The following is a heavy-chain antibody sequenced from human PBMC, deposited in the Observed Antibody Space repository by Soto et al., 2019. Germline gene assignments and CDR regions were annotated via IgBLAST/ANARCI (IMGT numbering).Heavy chain of an antibody. CDR3: ARVYHSDTRYGYVGNNWFGP. CDR1: GYTFTSYY. V-gene: IGHV1-46*03. CDR2: INPSGGST. D-gene: IGHD5-18*01. J-gene: IGHJ5*02. Sequence: QVQLVQSGAEVKKPGASVKVSCKASGYTFTSYYMHWVRQAPGQGLEWMGIINPSGGSTSYARKFQARATMTRATSTSTGYMALTSLRSEDTAVYYSARVYHSDTRYGYVGNNWFGPWGQGTPVTVSS.